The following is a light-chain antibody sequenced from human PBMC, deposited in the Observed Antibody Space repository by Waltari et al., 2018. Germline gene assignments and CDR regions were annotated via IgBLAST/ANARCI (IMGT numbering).Light chain of an antibody. J-gene: IGLJ3*02. V-gene: IGLV2-14*01. CDR2: DVS. CDR3: CSFTSRSTWV. CDR1: SSDVGGYNY. Sequence: QSALTQPASVSGSPGQSITISCTATSSDVGGYNYVSWYQQHPGKVPKLLIFDVSNRPSGVSNRFSRSKSGNTASLTISGLQAEDESDYYCCSFTSRSTWVFGGGTKLTVL.